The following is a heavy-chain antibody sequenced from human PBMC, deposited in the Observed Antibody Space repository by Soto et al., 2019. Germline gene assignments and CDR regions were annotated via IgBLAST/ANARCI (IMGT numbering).Heavy chain of an antibody. V-gene: IGHV1-2*02. Sequence: QAQLVQSGAEVQKPGASVKVSCKTSGYTFINYYIHWVRQAPGQGLEWMGWVNPRSGDTNYAQKFQGRVTMTRDTSISTAYMELSSLRSDDTAVFYCARQLAYCGGDCFTEPIEYWGQGTLVTVSS. CDR3: ARQLAYCGGDCFTEPIEY. CDR1: GYTFINYY. CDR2: VNPRSGDT. J-gene: IGHJ4*02. D-gene: IGHD2-21*02.